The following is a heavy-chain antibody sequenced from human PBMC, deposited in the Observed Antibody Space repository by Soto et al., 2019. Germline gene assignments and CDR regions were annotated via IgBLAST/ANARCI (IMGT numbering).Heavy chain of an antibody. CDR3: ARDHQDIVLMVYYFDY. CDR1: GFTFSSYS. CDR2: ISSSSSYI. J-gene: IGHJ4*02. V-gene: IGHV3-21*01. Sequence: PGGSLRLSCAASGFTFSSYSMNWVRQAPGKELEWVSSISSSSSYIYYADSVKGRFTISRDNAKNSLYLQMNSLRAEDTAVYYCARDHQDIVLMVYYFDYWGQGTLVTVSS. D-gene: IGHD2-8*01.